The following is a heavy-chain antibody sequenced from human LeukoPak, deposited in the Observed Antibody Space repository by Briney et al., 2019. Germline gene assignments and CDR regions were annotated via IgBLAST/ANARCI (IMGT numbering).Heavy chain of an antibody. J-gene: IGHJ2*01. Sequence: GGSLRLSCAASGFTVSSNYMSSVRQAPGKGLEWVSVIYSGGTTYYADSVKGRFTTSRDNSKNTLYLQLNSLRAEDTAVYYCARVSGSYSPDWYFDLWGRGTLVTVSS. V-gene: IGHV3-53*01. CDR2: IYSGGTT. CDR1: GFTVSSNY. D-gene: IGHD1-26*01. CDR3: ARVSGSYSPDWYFDL.